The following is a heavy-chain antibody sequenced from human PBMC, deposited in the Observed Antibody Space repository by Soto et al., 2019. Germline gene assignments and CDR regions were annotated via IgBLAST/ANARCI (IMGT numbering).Heavy chain of an antibody. CDR3: AKDTHDYFDY. Sequence: QVQLVESGGGVVQPGRSLRLSCAASGFTFSSYGMHWVRQAPGKGLEWVAVISYDGSNKYYADSVKGRFTISRDNSKNTLYLQMNSLRAEDTAVYYCAKDTHDYFDYWGQGTLVTVSS. J-gene: IGHJ4*02. CDR2: ISYDGSNK. V-gene: IGHV3-30*18. CDR1: GFTFSSYG.